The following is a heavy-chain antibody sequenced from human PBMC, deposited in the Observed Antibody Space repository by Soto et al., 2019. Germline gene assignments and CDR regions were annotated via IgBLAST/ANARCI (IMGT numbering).Heavy chain of an antibody. J-gene: IGHJ3*02. CDR1: GGSISSSSYY. Sequence: SETLSLTCTVSGGSISSSSYYWGWIRQPPGKGLEWIGSIYYSGSTYYNPSLKSRVTISADTSKNQFSLKLSSVTAADTAVYYCARQRASGLDFDWFISARDDAFDIWGQGTMVS. D-gene: IGHD3-9*01. V-gene: IGHV4-39*01. CDR3: ARQRASGLDFDWFISARDDAFDI. CDR2: IYYSGST.